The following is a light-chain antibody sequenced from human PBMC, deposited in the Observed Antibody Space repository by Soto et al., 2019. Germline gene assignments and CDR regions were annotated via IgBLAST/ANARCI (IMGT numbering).Light chain of an antibody. V-gene: IGKV1-5*01. CDR1: QNIRSR. Sequence: FQMTHSPSTLSASVGDRVTSTCXASQNIRSRLAWFQQKPGKAPKLLIYDASSLESGVPSRFSGSGSGTDFTLTIGRLEPEDFAVYYCQQYGTSPQTFGQGTKVAI. CDR2: DAS. J-gene: IGKJ1*01. CDR3: QQYGTSPQT.